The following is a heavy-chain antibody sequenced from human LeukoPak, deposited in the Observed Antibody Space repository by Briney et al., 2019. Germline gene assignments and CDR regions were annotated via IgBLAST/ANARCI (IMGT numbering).Heavy chain of an antibody. CDR3: ARKFTSMVRGVITFD. CDR1: GGSFSGYY. Sequence: PSETLSLTCAAYGGSFSGYYWSWIRQPPGKGLEWIGEINHSGSTNYNPSLKSRVTISVDTSKNQFSLKLSSVTAADTAVYYCARKFTSMVRGVITFDWGQGTLVTVSS. CDR2: INHSGST. J-gene: IGHJ4*02. V-gene: IGHV4-34*01. D-gene: IGHD3-10*01.